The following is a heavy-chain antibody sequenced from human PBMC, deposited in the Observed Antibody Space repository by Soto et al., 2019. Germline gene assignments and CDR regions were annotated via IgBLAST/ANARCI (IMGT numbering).Heavy chain of an antibody. CDR1: GFTFISYG. D-gene: IGHD6-13*01. J-gene: IGHJ4*02. CDR2: ISYDGSNK. CDR3: AKDRAAAAGNFDY. Sequence: GGSLRLACASSGFTFISYGMHWVRQAPGKGLEWVAVISYDGSNKYYADSVKGRFTISRDNSKNTLYLQMNSLRAEDTAVYYCAKDRAAAAGNFDYWGQGTLVTASS. V-gene: IGHV3-30*18.